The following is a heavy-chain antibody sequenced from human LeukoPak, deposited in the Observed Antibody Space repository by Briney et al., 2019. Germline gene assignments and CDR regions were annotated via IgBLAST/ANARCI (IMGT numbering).Heavy chain of an antibody. CDR2: IIPIFGTA. CDR1: GGTFSSYA. J-gene: IGHJ6*03. CDR3: ARVGSRDYYYMDV. V-gene: IGHV1-69*06. D-gene: IGHD3-16*01. Sequence: PVKVSCKASGGTFSSYAISWVRQAPGQGLECMGGIIPIFGTANYAQKFQGRVTITADKSTSTAYMELSSLRSEDTAVYYCARVGSRDYYYMDVWGKGTTVTVSS.